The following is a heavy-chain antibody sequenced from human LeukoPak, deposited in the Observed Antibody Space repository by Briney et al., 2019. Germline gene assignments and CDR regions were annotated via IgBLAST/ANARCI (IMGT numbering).Heavy chain of an antibody. D-gene: IGHD6-19*01. CDR1: GGSISSSSYY. CDR2: IYSRGSP. Sequence: SETLSLTRTVSGGSISSSSYYWGWIRQPPGKGLGWIGSIYSRGSPYYNPSLKSRVTISVDTSNDPFALKLSSVTAADTAVYYCARQKQGLAPTKIYWDFDLWGRGTLVTVSS. CDR3: ARQKQGLAPTKIYWDFDL. V-gene: IGHV4-39*01. J-gene: IGHJ2*01.